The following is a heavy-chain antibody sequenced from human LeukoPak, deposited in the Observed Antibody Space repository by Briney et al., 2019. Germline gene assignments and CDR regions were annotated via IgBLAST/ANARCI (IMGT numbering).Heavy chain of an antibody. CDR3: AGSRVFSGGHWHNWFDP. D-gene: IGHD6-19*01. CDR2: INHSGST. CDR1: GGSFSGYY. J-gene: IGHJ5*02. Sequence: TSETLSLTCAVYGGSFSGYYWSWIRRPPGKGLEWIGEINHSGSTNYNPSLKSRVTISVDTSKNQFSLKLSSVTAADTAVYYCAGSRVFSGGHWHNWFDPWGQGTLVTVSS. V-gene: IGHV4-34*01.